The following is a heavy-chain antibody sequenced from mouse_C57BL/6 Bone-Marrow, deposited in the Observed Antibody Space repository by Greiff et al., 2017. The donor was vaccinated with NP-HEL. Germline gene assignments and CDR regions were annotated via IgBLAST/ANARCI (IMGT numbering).Heavy chain of an antibody. J-gene: IGHJ3*01. CDR1: GYTFTSYW. CDR2: IDPSDSET. D-gene: IGHD2-4*01. Sequence: QVQLKQPGAELVRPGSSVKLSCKASGYTFTSYWMHWVKQRPIQGLEWIGNIDPSDSETHYNQKFKDKATLTVDKSSSTAYMQLSSLTSEDSAVYYCARLGDYDGGGFAYWGQGTLVTVSA. V-gene: IGHV1-52*01. CDR3: ARLGDYDGGGFAY.